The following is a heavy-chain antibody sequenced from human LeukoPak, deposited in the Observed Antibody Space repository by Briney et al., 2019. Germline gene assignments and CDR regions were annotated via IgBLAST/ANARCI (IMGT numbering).Heavy chain of an antibody. D-gene: IGHD3-10*01. CDR2: ISGSGGST. V-gene: IGHV3-23*01. CDR1: GFTFSSYA. Sequence: GGSLRLSCVASGFTFSSYAMSWVRQAPGKGLEWVSAISGSGGSTYYADSVKGRFTISRDNSKNTLYLQMNSLRAEDTAVYYCAKGRLWFGELLNYFDYWGQGTLVTVSS. J-gene: IGHJ4*02. CDR3: AKGRLWFGELLNYFDY.